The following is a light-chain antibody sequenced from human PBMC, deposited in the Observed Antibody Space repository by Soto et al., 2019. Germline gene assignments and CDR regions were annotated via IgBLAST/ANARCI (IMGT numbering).Light chain of an antibody. V-gene: IGKV3-11*01. CDR3: QQRSNWPIT. CDR1: QSVSNNY. Sequence: IVMTQSPVTLSVSPGERSTLSCRAGQSVSNNYLDWYQQKPGQAPRLLIYDASNRATGIPARFSGSGSGTDFTLTISSLEPEDFAVYYCQQRSNWPITFGQGTRLEIK. CDR2: DAS. J-gene: IGKJ5*01.